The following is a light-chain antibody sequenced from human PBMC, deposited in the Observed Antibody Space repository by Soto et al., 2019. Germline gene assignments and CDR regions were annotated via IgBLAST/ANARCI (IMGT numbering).Light chain of an antibody. Sequence: TVLTQSTGTLSLSPGQRATLSCRASQSVPGSSLAWYQHKPGQSPRVLIYEASTKATGIPDRFGDSGSGTEFILTINRLEPEDFAVYYCQHYGTSPPTFGPGTKVEVK. CDR1: QSVPGSS. J-gene: IGKJ1*01. V-gene: IGKV3-20*01. CDR3: QHYGTSPPT. CDR2: EAS.